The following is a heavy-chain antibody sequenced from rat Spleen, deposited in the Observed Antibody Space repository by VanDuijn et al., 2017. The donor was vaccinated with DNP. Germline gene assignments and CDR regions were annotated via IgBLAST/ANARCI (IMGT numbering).Heavy chain of an antibody. J-gene: IGHJ4*01. D-gene: IGHD1-12*01. CDR1: GFTFSDYY. CDR3: ARHRTIMPYYYVMDA. CDR2: ISTGGGIT. Sequence: EVQLVESGGGLVQPGRSMKLSCAASGFTFSDYYMAWVRQAPTKGLEWVASISTGGGITYYRDSVKGRFTISRDNAESTLYLQMDSLRSEDTATYYCARHRTIMPYYYVMDAWGQGASVTVSS. V-gene: IGHV5-25*01.